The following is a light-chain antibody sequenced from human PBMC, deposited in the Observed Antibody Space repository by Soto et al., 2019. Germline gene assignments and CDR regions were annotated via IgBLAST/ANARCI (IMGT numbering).Light chain of an antibody. CDR2: AAS. V-gene: IGKV1-39*01. Sequence: DIQITQSASSLSASVGDRVTITCGASQSISSYLNWYQQKPGKAPKLLIYAASSLQSGVPSRFSGSGSGTDFTLTISSLQPEDFATYYCQQSYSTPRTFGQGTKVDIK. CDR3: QQSYSTPRT. CDR1: QSISSY. J-gene: IGKJ1*01.